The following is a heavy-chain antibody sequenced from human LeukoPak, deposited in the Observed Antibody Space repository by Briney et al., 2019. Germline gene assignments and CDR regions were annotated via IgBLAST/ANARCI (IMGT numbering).Heavy chain of an antibody. Sequence: GGSLKLSCVASGFTFNNYAMSWVRQAPGKGLEWVSPIGASGGSTYYADSVKGRFTISRDNSKNTLYLQMNNLRADDTAVYYCATSGDTMIVVVITTEYYFDYWGQGTLVTVSS. CDR3: ATSGDTMIVVVITTEYYFDY. D-gene: IGHD3-22*01. J-gene: IGHJ4*02. CDR1: GFTFNNYA. V-gene: IGHV3-23*01. CDR2: IGASGGST.